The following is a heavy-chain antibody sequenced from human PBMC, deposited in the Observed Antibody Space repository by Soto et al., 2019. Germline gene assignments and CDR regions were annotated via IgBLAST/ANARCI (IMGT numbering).Heavy chain of an antibody. V-gene: IGHV1-69*04. CDR3: ARDQNEQWLANNWFDP. D-gene: IGHD6-19*01. CDR1: GGTFSSYT. CDR2: IIPILGIA. Sequence: SVKVSCKASGGTFSSYTISWVRQAPGQGLEWMGRIIPILGIANYAQKFQGRVTITADKSTSTAYMELSSLRSEDTAVYYCARDQNEQWLANNWFDPWGQGTLVTVSS. J-gene: IGHJ5*02.